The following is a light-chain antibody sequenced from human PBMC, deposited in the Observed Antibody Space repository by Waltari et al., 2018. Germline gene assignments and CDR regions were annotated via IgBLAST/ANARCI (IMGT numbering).Light chain of an antibody. CDR1: SSDIGSFNY. J-gene: IGLJ1*01. CDR3: TSYTTTDTLYV. V-gene: IGLV2-14*03. Sequence: QSALTQPASVSGSPGQSITIPCTGTSSDIGSFNYVSWYQQYQGKAPKLILFDVSNRPSGISDRFSGSKSGNTASLTISGLQAEDEADYICTSYTTTDTLYVFGTGTQVTVL. CDR2: DVS.